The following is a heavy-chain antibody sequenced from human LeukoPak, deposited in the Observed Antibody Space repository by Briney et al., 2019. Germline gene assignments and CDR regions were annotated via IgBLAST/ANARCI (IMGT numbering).Heavy chain of an antibody. CDR2: ISHNGYT. CDR1: GGSFSGYN. CDR3: ARIGGYSYGSHY. D-gene: IGHD5-18*01. V-gene: IGHV4-59*01. J-gene: IGHJ4*02. Sequence: SETLSLTCAVNGGSFSGYNWSWIRQPPGMGLEWLGYISHNGYTNYNPSLKTRVTISVDTSNNQFSLKLSSVTAADTAFYYCARIGGYSYGSHYWGQGTLVTVSS.